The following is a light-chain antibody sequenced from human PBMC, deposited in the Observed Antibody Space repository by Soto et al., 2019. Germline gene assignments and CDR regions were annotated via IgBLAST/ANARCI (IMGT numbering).Light chain of an antibody. J-gene: IGLJ1*01. CDR1: SSNIGAGYD. Sequence: QPVLTQPPSVSGAPGQRVTISCTGSSSNIGAGYDVHWYQQLPGTAPKVLIYGNSNRPSGVPDRFSGSKSGTSASLAITGLQAEDEADYYCQSYDSSLSGSRVFGTGTKLTVL. V-gene: IGLV1-40*01. CDR2: GNS. CDR3: QSYDSSLSGSRV.